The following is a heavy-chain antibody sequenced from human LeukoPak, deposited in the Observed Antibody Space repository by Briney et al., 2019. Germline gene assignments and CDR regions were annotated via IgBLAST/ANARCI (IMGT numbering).Heavy chain of an antibody. Sequence: SSETLSLTCTVSGGSISTYYWSWIRQPPGKGLEWIGYIYYTGSTTYNPSLRSRVAISIDTSKNQFSLRLNSVTAADTAVYYCARGRGDSRGTSLDYWGQGTLVTVSS. D-gene: IGHD3-22*01. V-gene: IGHV4-59*01. CDR1: GGSISTYY. CDR2: IYYTGST. CDR3: ARGRGDSRGTSLDY. J-gene: IGHJ4*02.